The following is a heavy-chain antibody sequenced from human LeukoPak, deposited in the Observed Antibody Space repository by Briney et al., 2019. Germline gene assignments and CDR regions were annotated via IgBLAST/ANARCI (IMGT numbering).Heavy chain of an antibody. D-gene: IGHD3-22*01. V-gene: IGHV4-61*01. Sequence: SETLSLTCTVSGDSMTLSTYYWSWIRQPPGKGLEWIGYIYYNGNTHFNPSLKSRVTISIDMSKNQFSLRLNSVTAADTAIYYCARYYYDSSDFDAFDIWGQGTLVTVSS. J-gene: IGHJ3*02. CDR1: GDSMTLSTYY. CDR2: IYYNGNT. CDR3: ARYYYDSSDFDAFDI.